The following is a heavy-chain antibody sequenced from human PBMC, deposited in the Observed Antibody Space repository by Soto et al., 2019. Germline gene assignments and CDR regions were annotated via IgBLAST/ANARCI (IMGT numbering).Heavy chain of an antibody. Sequence: EVQLLESGGGLVQPGGSLRVSCAASGFTFSSYGMSWVRQAPGKGLEWVSSISAAGGSAYYADPVKGRFTISRDNSKNTLYLQMNSLGAADTSVYYCAKPPPYCSSNTCYCPFDSWGQGTLVTVSS. D-gene: IGHD2-2*01. CDR2: ISAAGGSA. CDR3: AKPPPYCSSNTCYCPFDS. CDR1: GFTFSSYG. V-gene: IGHV3-23*01. J-gene: IGHJ5*01.